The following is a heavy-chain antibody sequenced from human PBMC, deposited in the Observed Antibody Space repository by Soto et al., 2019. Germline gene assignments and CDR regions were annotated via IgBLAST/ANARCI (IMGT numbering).Heavy chain of an antibody. CDR3: TRRSKYSAFWSDP. D-gene: IGHD3-3*01. CDR1: GGSISSSSYY. Sequence: SETLSLTCTVSGGSISSSSYYWDWIRQPPGKGLEWIANIYYTGNAYYNPSLRSRVTISIDTSKNQFSLKLNSVTAADTAVYYCTRRSKYSAFWSDPWGPGTLVTVSS. CDR2: IYYTGNA. V-gene: IGHV4-39*01. J-gene: IGHJ5*02.